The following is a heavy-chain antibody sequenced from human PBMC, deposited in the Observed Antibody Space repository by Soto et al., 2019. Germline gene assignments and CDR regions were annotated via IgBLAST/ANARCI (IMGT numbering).Heavy chain of an antibody. CDR3: AKLAGYCSGTSCYGHYAIDV. CDR1: SGSMSSSLNH. V-gene: IGHV4-39*01. CDR2: INYSGST. D-gene: IGHD2-2*01. J-gene: IGHJ6*02. Sequence: SETLSLTCIVSSGSMSSSLNHWGWIRQPPGKGLEWIGNINYSGSTYYNPSLQSRLTISVDTSNNQFSLTLSSVTAADTAVYYCAKLAGYCSGTSCYGHYAIDVWGQGTKVTVSS.